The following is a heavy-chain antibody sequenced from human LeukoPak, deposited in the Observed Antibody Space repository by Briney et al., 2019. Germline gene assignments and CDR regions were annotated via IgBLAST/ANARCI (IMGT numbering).Heavy chain of an antibody. CDR1: SYSISSGYY. D-gene: IGHD5-12*01. V-gene: IGHV4-38-2*02. CDR3: ARDRVATILDFYFDY. CDR2: IYHSGST. Sequence: SETLSLTCTVSSYSISSGYYWGWIRQPPGKGLEWIGSIYHSGSTYYNPSLKSRVTISVDTSKNQFSLKLSSVTAADTAVYYCARDRVATILDFYFDYWGQGTLVTVSS. J-gene: IGHJ4*02.